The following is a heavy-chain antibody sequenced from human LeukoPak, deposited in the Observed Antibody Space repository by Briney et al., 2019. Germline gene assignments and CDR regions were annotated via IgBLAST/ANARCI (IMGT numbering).Heavy chain of an antibody. Sequence: ASVKVSCKPFGYTFPNYGFPGVRRAPGQGLEGMGWISAYNGNTNYAQKFQGRVTMTEDTSTDTAYMELSSLRSEDTAVYYCATGPNDYGESRDYWGQGTLVTVSS. V-gene: IGHV1-18*01. CDR1: GYTFPNYG. CDR2: ISAYNGNT. J-gene: IGHJ4*02. D-gene: IGHD4-17*01. CDR3: ATGPNDYGESRDY.